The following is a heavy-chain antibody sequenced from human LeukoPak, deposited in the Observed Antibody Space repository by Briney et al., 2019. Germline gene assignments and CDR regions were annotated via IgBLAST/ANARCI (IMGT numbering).Heavy chain of an antibody. J-gene: IGHJ6*03. D-gene: IGHD2-2*01. CDR3: ARGCSSTSCSGDYYYMDV. CDR2: INPNSGGT. Sequence: GASVKVSCKASGYTFTGYYLHWVRQAPGQGLEWVGWINPNSGGTTYAQKFQGWVTMTRDTSISTAYMELSRLTSDDTAVYYCARGCSSTSCSGDYYYMDVWGKGTTVTVSS. CDR1: GYTFTGYY. V-gene: IGHV1-2*04.